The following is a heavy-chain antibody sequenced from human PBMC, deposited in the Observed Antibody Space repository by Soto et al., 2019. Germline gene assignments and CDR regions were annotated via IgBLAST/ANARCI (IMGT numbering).Heavy chain of an antibody. V-gene: IGHV3-23*01. J-gene: IGHJ4*02. CDR3: AKDLVWLLWFGELYVPGKDFDY. CDR1: GFTFSSYA. Sequence: EVQLLESGGGLVQPGGSLRLSCAASGFTFSSYAMSWVRQAPGKGLEWVSAISGSGGSTYYADSVKGRFTISRDNSKNTLYLQMNSLRAEDTAVYYCAKDLVWLLWFGELYVPGKDFDYWGQGTLVTVSS. D-gene: IGHD3-10*01. CDR2: ISGSGGST.